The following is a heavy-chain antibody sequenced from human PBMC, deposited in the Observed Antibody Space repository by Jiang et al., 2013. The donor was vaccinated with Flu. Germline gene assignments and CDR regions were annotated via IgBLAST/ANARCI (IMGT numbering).Heavy chain of an antibody. J-gene: IGHJ2*01. Sequence: TLSLNCTVSGASIDGYYWSWIRKPPGKGLEWIGHIDYSERTNYNPSLESRVTISVDTSKTQFSLKMSSVTAADTAVYYCARDLVYF. CDR2: IDYSERT. V-gene: IGHV4-59*13. CDR1: GASIDGYY. CDR3: ARDLVYF.